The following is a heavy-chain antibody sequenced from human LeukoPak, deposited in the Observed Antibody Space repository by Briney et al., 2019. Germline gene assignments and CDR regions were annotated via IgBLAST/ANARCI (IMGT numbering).Heavy chain of an antibody. CDR3: ARNKIVVVPAAPEPFDY. CDR2: IIPIFGTA. D-gene: IGHD2-2*01. Sequence: EASVKVSCKASGGTFSSYAISWVRQAPGQGLEWMGGIIPIFGTANYAQKFQGRVTITADESTSTAYMELSSLRSEDTAVYYCARNKIVVVPAAPEPFDYWGQGTLVTVSS. CDR1: GGTFSSYA. J-gene: IGHJ4*02. V-gene: IGHV1-69*13.